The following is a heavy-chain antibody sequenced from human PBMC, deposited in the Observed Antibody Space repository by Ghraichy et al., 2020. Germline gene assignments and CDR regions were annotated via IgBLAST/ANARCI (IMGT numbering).Heavy chain of an antibody. CDR2: IWYDGSTQ. CDR3: AREEDTSNYFDY. CDR1: GFTFTNG. V-gene: IGHV3-33*01. J-gene: IGHJ4*02. D-gene: IGHD2-2*01. Sequence: GGSLRLSCAASGFTFTNGMHWVRQAPGKGLEWVAVIWYDGSTQYYADSVKGRFTISRDNSKNTVYLQMNSLRVEDTAVYYCAREEDTSNYFDYWGQGTLVTVSS.